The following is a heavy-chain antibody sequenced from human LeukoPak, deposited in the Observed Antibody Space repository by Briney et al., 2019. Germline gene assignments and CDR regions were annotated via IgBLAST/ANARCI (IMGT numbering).Heavy chain of an antibody. CDR3: ARAALGVWFGEPLGGPTEY. J-gene: IGHJ4*02. CDR1: GYTFTGYY. Sequence: ASVKVSCKASGYTFTGYYIHCVRQAPGQGLEWMGWINPSSGGTYYAQSFQGRVTMTRDTSISTAYMELSRLRSDDTAVYYCARAALGVWFGEPLGGPTEYWGQGTLVTVSS. V-gene: IGHV1-2*02. D-gene: IGHD3-10*01. CDR2: INPSSGGT.